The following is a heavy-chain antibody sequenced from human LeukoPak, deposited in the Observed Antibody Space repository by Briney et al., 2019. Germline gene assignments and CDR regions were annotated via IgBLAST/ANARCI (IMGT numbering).Heavy chain of an antibody. CDR3: ARWRDSSGYNAFDI. CDR2: IYYSGST. CDR1: GXXXXSYY. Sequence: SGXXXXSYYWSWIRQPPGKGLEWIGYIYYSGSTNYNPSLKSRVTISVDTSKNQFSLKLSSVTAADTAVYYCARWRDSSGYNAFDIWGQGTMVTVSS. D-gene: IGHD3-22*01. J-gene: IGHJ3*02. V-gene: IGHV4-59*01.